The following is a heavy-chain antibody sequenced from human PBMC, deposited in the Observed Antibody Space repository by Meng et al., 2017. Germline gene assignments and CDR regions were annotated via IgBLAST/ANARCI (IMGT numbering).Heavy chain of an antibody. CDR3: ARDASYSRGWYYFDY. CDR2: IWYDGSNK. CDR1: GFTFSSYG. D-gene: IGHD6-19*01. Sequence: GESLKISCAASGFTFSSYGMHWVRQAPGKGLEWVAVIWYDGSNKYYADSVKGRFTISRDNSKDTLYLQMNSLRAEDTAVYYCARDASYSRGWYYFDYWGQGTLVTVSS. J-gene: IGHJ4*02. V-gene: IGHV3-33*01.